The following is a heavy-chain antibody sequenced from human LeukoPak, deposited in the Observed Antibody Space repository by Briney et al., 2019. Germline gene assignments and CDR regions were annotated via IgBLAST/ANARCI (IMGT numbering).Heavy chain of an antibody. J-gene: IGHJ4*02. CDR1: GFTFSSYS. CDR2: ISTSGRAI. CDR3: ARVPLYDRSGYYFDY. V-gene: IGHV3-48*02. D-gene: IGHD3-22*01. Sequence: GGSLRLSCAASGFTFSSYSMNWVRQAPGKGLEWVSYISTSGRAIFYADSVKGRFIISRDNAKNSLFLQMNSLRDEDTAVYYCARVPLYDRSGYYFDYWGLGTLVTVSS.